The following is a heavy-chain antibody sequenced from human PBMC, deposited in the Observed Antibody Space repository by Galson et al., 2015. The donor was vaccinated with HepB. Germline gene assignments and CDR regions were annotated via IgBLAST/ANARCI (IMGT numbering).Heavy chain of an antibody. D-gene: IGHD3-3*01. CDR3: AKNPDYAFWGGEGTTFDH. Sequence: SLRLSCAASGAPFSVHAIIWVGQAPGEGLQWVSSIRGGGETTYYADSVQGRFIISRDNSNNSLFLQMNSLRVDDTAVYYCAKNPDYAFWGGEGTTFDHWGQGTLVSVSS. CDR2: IRGGGETT. J-gene: IGHJ4*02. CDR1: GAPFSVHA. V-gene: IGHV3-23*01.